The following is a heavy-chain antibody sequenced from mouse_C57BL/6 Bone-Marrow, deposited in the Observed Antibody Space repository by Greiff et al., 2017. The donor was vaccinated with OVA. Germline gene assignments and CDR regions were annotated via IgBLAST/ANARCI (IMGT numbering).Heavy chain of an antibody. D-gene: IGHD3-3*01. J-gene: IGHJ3*01. CDR1: GFTFTDYY. CDR3: ARGDFRGMFAY. Sequence: EVNLVESGGGLVQPGGSLSLSCAASGFTFTDYYMSWVRQPPGKALEWLGFIRNKANGYTTEYSASVKGRFTISRDNSQSILYLQMNALRAEDSATECCARGDFRGMFAYWGQGTLVTVSA. V-gene: IGHV7-3*01. CDR2: IRNKANGYTT.